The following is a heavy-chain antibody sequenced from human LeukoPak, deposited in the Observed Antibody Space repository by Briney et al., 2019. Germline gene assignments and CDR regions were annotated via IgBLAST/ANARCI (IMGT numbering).Heavy chain of an antibody. Sequence: GGSLRLSCAASGFTFSSYVMSWVRQAPGKGLEWVSAISGSGGSTYYADSVKGRFTISRDNSKNTLYLQMNSLRAEDTAVYYCAKVSYDSSGYSFDYWGQGTLVTVSS. V-gene: IGHV3-23*01. J-gene: IGHJ4*02. D-gene: IGHD3-22*01. CDR2: ISGSGGST. CDR1: GFTFSSYV. CDR3: AKVSYDSSGYSFDY.